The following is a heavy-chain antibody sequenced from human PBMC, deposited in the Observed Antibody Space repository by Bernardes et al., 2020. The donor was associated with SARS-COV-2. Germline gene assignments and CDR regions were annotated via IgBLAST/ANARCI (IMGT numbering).Heavy chain of an antibody. CDR3: AKDSTPPSYCGGDCYGAFDI. Sequence: SETLSLTCAVSGGSISSNNWWSWVRQPPGRGLEWIGEIYHTGSTNYNPSLRGRVTISVDKSKNQFSLRLSSVTAADTAVYYCAKDSTPPSYCGGDCYGAFDIWGQGTMVTVSS. D-gene: IGHD2-21*02. V-gene: IGHV4-4*02. CDR2: IYHTGST. CDR1: GGSISSNNW. J-gene: IGHJ3*02.